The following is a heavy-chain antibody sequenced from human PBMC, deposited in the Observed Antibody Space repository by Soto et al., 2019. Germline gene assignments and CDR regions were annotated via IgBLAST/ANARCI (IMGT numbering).Heavy chain of an antibody. D-gene: IGHD3-22*01. CDR3: ARAGSPFDSDSSGYWGFDH. J-gene: IGHJ4*02. Sequence: LRLSCLASGFAVSNNYMNWVRQAPGEGLEWVSVVYSGGTTYYADSVRSRFTVSRDDSKNTLFLQMSSLRAEDTAVYYCARAGSPFDSDSSGYWGFDHWGQGTLVTVSS. CDR2: VYSGGTT. V-gene: IGHV3-53*03. CDR1: GFAVSNNY.